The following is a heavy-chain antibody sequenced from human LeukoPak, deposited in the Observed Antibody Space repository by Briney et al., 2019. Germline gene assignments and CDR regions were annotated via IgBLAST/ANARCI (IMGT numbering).Heavy chain of an antibody. D-gene: IGHD3-3*01. CDR2: IYYSGST. V-gene: IGHV4-61*01. CDR1: GVSVSSGSYY. CDR3: ARVGRFYYYYGMDV. Sequence: SETLSLTCTVSGVSVSSGSYYWSWIRQPPGKGLEWIGYIYYSGSTNYNPPLKSRVTISVDTSKNQFSLKLSSVTAADTAVYYCARVGRFYYYYGMDVWGQGTTVTVSS. J-gene: IGHJ6*02.